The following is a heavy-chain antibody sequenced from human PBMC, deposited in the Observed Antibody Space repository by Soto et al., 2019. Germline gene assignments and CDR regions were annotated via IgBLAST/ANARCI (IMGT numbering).Heavy chain of an antibody. Sequence: GGSLRLSCAASGFTFSGSAMHWVRQASGKGLEWVGRIRSKASSYATAYAASVKGRFTISRDDSKNTAYLQMNSLKTEDTAVYYCTRASDILTGRIGINWFDPWGQGTLVTVSS. V-gene: IGHV3-73*01. D-gene: IGHD3-9*01. CDR2: IRSKASSYAT. J-gene: IGHJ5*02. CDR1: GFTFSGSA. CDR3: TRASDILTGRIGINWFDP.